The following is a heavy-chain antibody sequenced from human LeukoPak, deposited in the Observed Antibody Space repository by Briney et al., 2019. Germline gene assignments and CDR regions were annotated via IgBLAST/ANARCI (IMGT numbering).Heavy chain of an antibody. V-gene: IGHV4-59*02. D-gene: IGHD5/OR15-5a*01. Sequence: SETLSLTCTVSGGSVTTYYWSWSRQPPGEGLEWIAYIYNSGSTNYNPSLKSRVTISVDTSKNQFSLKLTSVTAADTAVYYCARDKGLPQAFDIWGQGTMVTVSS. CDR3: ARDKGLPQAFDI. CDR2: IYNSGST. CDR1: GGSVTTYY. J-gene: IGHJ3*02.